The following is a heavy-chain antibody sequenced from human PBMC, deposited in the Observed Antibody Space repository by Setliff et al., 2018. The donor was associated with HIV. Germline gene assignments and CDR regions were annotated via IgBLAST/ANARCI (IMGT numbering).Heavy chain of an antibody. Sequence: SETLSLTCTVSGGSISTYYWSWIRQPPGKGLEWIGYIYYIGSTNYNPSLKSRVTISVDTSKNQFSLNLSSVTTADTAVYFCVRWVVAKGYFDYWVPETLLVTVS. D-gene: IGHD2-15*01. CDR1: GGSISTYY. CDR2: IYYIGST. V-gene: IGHV4-59*01. CDR3: VRWVVAKGYFDY. J-gene: IGHJ4*03.